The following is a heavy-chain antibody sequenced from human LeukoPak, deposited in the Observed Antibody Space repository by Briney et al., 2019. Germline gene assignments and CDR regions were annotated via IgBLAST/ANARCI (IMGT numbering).Heavy chain of an antibody. CDR1: GYTFTSYG. V-gene: IGHV1-18*01. J-gene: IGHJ4*02. CDR2: ISAYNGNT. Sequence: ASVKVSCKASGYTFTSYGISWVRQAPGQGLEWMGWISAYNGNTNYAQKLQGRVTMTTDTSASTAYMELRSLRSDDTAVYYCARDSYYDSSGYYPFDYWGQETLVTVSS. D-gene: IGHD3-22*01. CDR3: ARDSYYDSSGYYPFDY.